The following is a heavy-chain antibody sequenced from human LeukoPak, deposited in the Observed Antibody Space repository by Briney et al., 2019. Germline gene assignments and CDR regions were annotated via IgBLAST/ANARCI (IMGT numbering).Heavy chain of an antibody. V-gene: IGHV1-69*13. J-gene: IGHJ4*02. Sequence: ASVKVSCKASGGTFSSYAISWVRQAPGQGLEWMGGIIPIFGTANYAQKFQGRVTITADESTSTAYMELSSLRSEDTAVYYCAREGYCSGNNCYSVVYWGQGTLVTVSS. D-gene: IGHD2-15*01. CDR3: AREGYCSGNNCYSVVY. CDR2: IIPIFGTA. CDR1: GGTFSSYA.